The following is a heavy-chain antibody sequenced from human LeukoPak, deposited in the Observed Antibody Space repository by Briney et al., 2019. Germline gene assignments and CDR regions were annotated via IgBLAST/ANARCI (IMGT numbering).Heavy chain of an antibody. D-gene: IGHD3-10*01. CDR2: ISSNGGST. J-gene: IGHJ4*02. CDR1: GFTFSSYA. CDR3: ARSGVGVDY. V-gene: IGHV3-64*01. Sequence: PGGSLRPSCAASGFTFSSYAMHWVRQAPGKGLEYVSAISSNGGSTYYANSVKGRFTISRDNSKNTLYLQMGSLRAEDMAVYYCARSGVGVDYWGQGTLVTVSS.